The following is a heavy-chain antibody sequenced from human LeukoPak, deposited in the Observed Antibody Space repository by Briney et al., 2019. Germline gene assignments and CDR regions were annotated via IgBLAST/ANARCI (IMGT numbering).Heavy chain of an antibody. CDR2: IYYSGST. Sequence: SETLSLTCTVSGGSISSYYWSWIRQPPGKGLEWIGYIYYSGSTYYNPSLKSRVTISVDTSKRQFSLKLNSVTAADTAVYYCARWSSLAAAKAFDYWGQGTLVTVSS. V-gene: IGHV4-59*12. J-gene: IGHJ4*02. D-gene: IGHD6-13*01. CDR1: GGSISSYY. CDR3: ARWSSLAAAKAFDY.